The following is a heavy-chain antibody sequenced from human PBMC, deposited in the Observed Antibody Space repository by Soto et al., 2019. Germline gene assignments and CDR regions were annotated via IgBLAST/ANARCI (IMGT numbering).Heavy chain of an antibody. V-gene: IGHV3-23*01. Sequence: EVQLLESGGGLVQPGGSLRLSCVGSGFIFTNYAMSWVRQAPGKGLEWVSSIRGSGFSTYYADSVKGRLTISRDNSRDSLYLQINSLRVDDTAVYCCAKGDTSMVEGEECFDAWGQGTMVTVSS. J-gene: IGHJ3*01. CDR3: AKGDTSMVEGEECFDA. D-gene: IGHD5-18*01. CDR2: IRGSGFST. CDR1: GFIFTNYA.